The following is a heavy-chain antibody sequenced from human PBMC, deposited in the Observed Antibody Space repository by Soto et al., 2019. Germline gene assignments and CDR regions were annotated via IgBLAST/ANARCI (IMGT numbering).Heavy chain of an antibody. J-gene: IGHJ6*02. Sequence: SETLSLTCTVSDDSSSSYKWSWIRQPPGRRLEWIGYIDSNGGTSYNPSLQSRVTISIDTSTKQFSLKLSSVTAADTAVYYCARQGFGELHGLVDVWGQGITVTVSS. CDR1: DDSSSSYK. D-gene: IGHD3-10*01. CDR2: IDSNGGT. CDR3: ARQGFGELHGLVDV. V-gene: IGHV4-59*08.